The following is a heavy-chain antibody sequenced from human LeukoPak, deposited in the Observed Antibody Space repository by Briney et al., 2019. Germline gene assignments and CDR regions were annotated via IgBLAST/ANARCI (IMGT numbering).Heavy chain of an antibody. V-gene: IGHV4-30-2*01. CDR3: ARGDSSGYYQNWFDP. CDR1: GGSISSGGYS. J-gene: IGHJ5*02. Sequence: PSETLSLTCAVSGGSISSGGYSWSWIRQPPGKGLEWIGYIYHSGSIYYNPSPKSRVTISVDRSKNQISLKLSSVTAADTAVYYCARGDSSGYYQNWFDPWGQGTLVTVSS. D-gene: IGHD3-22*01. CDR2: IYHSGSI.